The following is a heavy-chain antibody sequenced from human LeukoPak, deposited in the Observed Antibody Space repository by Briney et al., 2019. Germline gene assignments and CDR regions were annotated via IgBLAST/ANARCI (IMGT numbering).Heavy chain of an antibody. CDR2: INAGNGNT. Sequence: ASVKVSCKASGYTFTSYAMHWVRQAPGQRLEWMGWINAGNGNTKYSQKFQGRVTITRDTSASTAYMELSSLRSEDTAVYYCARWEGRWIDFGGQYAFDIWGQGTMVTVSS. CDR1: GYTFTSYA. CDR3: ARWEGRWIDFGGQYAFDI. D-gene: IGHD3-10*01. J-gene: IGHJ3*02. V-gene: IGHV1-3*01.